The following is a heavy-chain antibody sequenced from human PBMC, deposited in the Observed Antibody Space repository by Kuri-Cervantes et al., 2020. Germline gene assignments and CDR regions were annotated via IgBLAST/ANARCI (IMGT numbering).Heavy chain of an antibody. CDR3: ARYDCSGGSCYSAYYYYGMDV. Sequence: ASVKVSCKASGYTFTSYAMHWVRQAPGQRLEWMGWINAGNGNTNYSQKFQGRVTITRDTSASTAYMELSSLRSEDTAVYYCARYDCSGGSCYSAYYYYGMDVWGQGTTVTVSS. D-gene: IGHD2-15*01. J-gene: IGHJ6*02. CDR1: GYTFTSYA. V-gene: IGHV1-3*01. CDR2: INAGNGNT.